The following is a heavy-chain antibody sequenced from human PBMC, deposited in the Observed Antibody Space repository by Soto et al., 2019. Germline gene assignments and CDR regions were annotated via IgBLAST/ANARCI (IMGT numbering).Heavy chain of an antibody. V-gene: IGHV3-33*01. CDR2: IWYDGSNK. CDR3: ARDTVTNYVWGSYRPYYYYGMDV. CDR1: GFTFSSYG. Sequence: GGSLRLSCAASGFTFSSYGMHWVRQAPGKGLEWVAVIWYDGSNKYYADSVKGRFTISRDNSKNTLYLEMNSLRAEDTAVYYCARDTVTNYVWGSYRPYYYYGMDVWGQGTTVTVSS. D-gene: IGHD3-16*02. J-gene: IGHJ6*02.